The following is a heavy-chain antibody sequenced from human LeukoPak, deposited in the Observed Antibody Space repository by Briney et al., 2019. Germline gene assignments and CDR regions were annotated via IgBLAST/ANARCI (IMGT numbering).Heavy chain of an antibody. J-gene: IGHJ4*02. D-gene: IGHD5-18*01. CDR3: ALSGYSYGYSSY. Sequence: GGSLRLSCAASGFTFSSYSMNWVRQAPGKGLEWVSSISSSSYIYYADSVKGRFTISRDNAKNSLYLQMNSLRAEDTAVYYCALSGYSYGYSSYWGQGTLVTVSS. CDR2: ISSSSYI. CDR1: GFTFSSYS. V-gene: IGHV3-21*01.